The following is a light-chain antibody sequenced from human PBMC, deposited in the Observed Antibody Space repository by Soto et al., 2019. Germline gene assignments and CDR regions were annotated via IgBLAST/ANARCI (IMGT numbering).Light chain of an antibody. CDR3: QQSYSTPIT. J-gene: IGKJ5*01. CDR2: AAS. Sequence: IQVTQSPSSLSASVGDRVTITCRASQGISSYLAWYQQKPGKAPKLLIYAASSLQSGVPSRFSGSGSGTDFTLTISSLQPEDFATYYCQQSYSTPITFGQGTRLEI. V-gene: IGKV1-39*01. CDR1: QGISSY.